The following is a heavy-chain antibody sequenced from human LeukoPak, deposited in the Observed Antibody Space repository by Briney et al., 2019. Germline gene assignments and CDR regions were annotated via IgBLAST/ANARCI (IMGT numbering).Heavy chain of an antibody. CDR2: ISYDGSNK. Sequence: SGGSLRLSCAASGFTFNNYGMHWVRQAPGKGLEWVAVISYDGSNKYYADSVKGRFTISRDNSKNTLYLQMNSLRAEDTAVYYCARGRAGDYWGQGTLVTVSS. CDR3: ARGRAGDY. J-gene: IGHJ4*02. V-gene: IGHV3-30*03. CDR1: GFTFNNYG.